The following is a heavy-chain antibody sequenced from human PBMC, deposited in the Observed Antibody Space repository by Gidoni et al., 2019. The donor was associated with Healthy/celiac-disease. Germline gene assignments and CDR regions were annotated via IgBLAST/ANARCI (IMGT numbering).Heavy chain of an antibody. Sequence: QVQLVESGGGVVQPGRYLRLSCAASGFTFSSYGMHWVRQAPGKGLEWLAVISYDGSNKYYADSVKRRFTISRDNSKNTLYLQMNSLRAEDTAVYYFAKVGSGSYTFDYWGQGTLVTVSS. CDR3: AKVGSGSYTFDY. V-gene: IGHV3-30*18. J-gene: IGHJ4*02. CDR2: ISYDGSNK. D-gene: IGHD1-26*01. CDR1: GFTFSSYG.